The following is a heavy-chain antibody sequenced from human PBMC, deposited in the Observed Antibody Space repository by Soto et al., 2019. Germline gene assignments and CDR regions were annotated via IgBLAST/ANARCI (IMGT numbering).Heavy chain of an antibody. V-gene: IGHV3-33*01. J-gene: IGHJ4*02. CDR2: IWYDGSNK. Sequence: QVQLVESGGGVVQPGRSLRLSCAASGFTFSSYGMHWVRQAPGKGLEWVAVIWYDGSNKYYADSVKGRFTISRDNSKNTLYLQMNSLRAEDTAVYYCARDLYCSSTSCPADYWGQGTLVTVSS. CDR1: GFTFSSYG. D-gene: IGHD2-2*01. CDR3: ARDLYCSSTSCPADY.